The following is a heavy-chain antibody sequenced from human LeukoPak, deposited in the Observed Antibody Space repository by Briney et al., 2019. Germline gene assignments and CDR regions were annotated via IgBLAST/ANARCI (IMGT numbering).Heavy chain of an antibody. Sequence: PGGSLRLSCAASGFTFSSYWMSWVRQAPGKGLEWVANIKQDGTEKYYEDSAKGRFTISRDNAKNSLYLQMNSLRAEDTAVYYCAREGYNYGDFDYWGQGTLVTVSS. V-gene: IGHV3-7*03. CDR1: GFTFSSYW. CDR3: AREGYNYGDFDY. D-gene: IGHD5-18*01. CDR2: IKQDGTEK. J-gene: IGHJ4*02.